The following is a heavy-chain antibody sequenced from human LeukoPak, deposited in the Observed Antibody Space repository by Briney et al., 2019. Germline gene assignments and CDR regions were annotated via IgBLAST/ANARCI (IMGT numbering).Heavy chain of an antibody. J-gene: IGHJ4*02. CDR3: ARHMLVRFFGELQFDY. Sequence: GGSLRPSCTASGFTFSSYWMSWVRQAPGKGLEWVANIKQDGSEKYYVDSVKGRFTISRDNAKNSLYLQMNSLRAEDTAVYYCARHMLVRFFGELQFDYWGQGTLVTVSS. CDR1: GFTFSSYW. CDR2: IKQDGSEK. V-gene: IGHV3-7*03. D-gene: IGHD3-10*01.